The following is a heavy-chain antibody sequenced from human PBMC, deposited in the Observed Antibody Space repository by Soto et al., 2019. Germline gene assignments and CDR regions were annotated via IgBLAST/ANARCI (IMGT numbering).Heavy chain of an antibody. J-gene: IGHJ4*02. Sequence: EVPLVESGGGLVQPGRSLRLSCAASGFTFDDYAMHWVRQAPGKGLEWVSGISWNSGRVAYADSVKGRFTLSRDNAKNSLYLQMNSLRPEDTALYYCAKDKEPGRFGELTIDYWGQGTLVTVSS. CDR3: AKDKEPGRFGELTIDY. CDR1: GFTFDDYA. V-gene: IGHV3-9*01. D-gene: IGHD3-10*01. CDR2: ISWNSGRV.